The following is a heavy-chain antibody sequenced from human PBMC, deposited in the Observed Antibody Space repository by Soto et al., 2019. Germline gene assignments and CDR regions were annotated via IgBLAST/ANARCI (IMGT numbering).Heavy chain of an antibody. CDR2: ISGSGGST. CDR1: GFTFSSYA. Sequence: GGSLRLSCAASGFTFSSYAMSWVRQAPGKGLEWVSAISGSGGSTYYADSVKGRFTISRDNSKNTLYLQMNSLRAEDTAVYYCATGHDFWSGYYYYGMDVWGQGTTVTVSS. V-gene: IGHV3-23*01. CDR3: ATGHDFWSGYYYYGMDV. J-gene: IGHJ6*02. D-gene: IGHD3-3*01.